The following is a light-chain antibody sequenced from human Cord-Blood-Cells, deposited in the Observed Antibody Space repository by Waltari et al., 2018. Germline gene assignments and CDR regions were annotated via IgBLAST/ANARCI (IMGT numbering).Light chain of an antibody. CDR3: QQYNSYSRT. CDR1: QSISSW. CDR2: KAS. V-gene: IGKV1-5*03. Sequence: DIQMPPSPSTLSASVGDRVTTTCRASQSISSWLAWYQQKPGKAPKLLIYKASSLESGVPSRFSGSGSGTEFTLTISSLQPDDFATYYCQQYNSYSRTFGQGTKVEIK. J-gene: IGKJ1*01.